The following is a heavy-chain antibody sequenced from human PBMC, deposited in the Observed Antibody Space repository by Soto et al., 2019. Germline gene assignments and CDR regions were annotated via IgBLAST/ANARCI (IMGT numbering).Heavy chain of an antibody. Sequence: EVQLLESGGGLVQPGGSLRLSCAASGFTFSSYAMSWVRQAPGKGLEWVSAISGSGGSTYYADSVKGRFTISRDNSKNTLYLQMNSLRAEDTAVYYCAKGITIFGVVIVPIDYWGQGTLVTVSS. CDR3: AKGITIFGVVIVPIDY. D-gene: IGHD3-3*01. V-gene: IGHV3-23*01. CDR1: GFTFSSYA. CDR2: ISGSGGST. J-gene: IGHJ4*02.